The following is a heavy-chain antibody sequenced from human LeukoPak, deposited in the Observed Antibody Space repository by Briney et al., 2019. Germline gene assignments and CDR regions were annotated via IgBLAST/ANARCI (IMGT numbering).Heavy chain of an antibody. D-gene: IGHD6-19*01. Sequence: PGGSLRLSCSASGFTFSSYAMHWVRQAPGKGLQYVSVINDNGGSTYYADSVKGRFTISRDNSKNTLYLQMTSLRVEDTAVYYCVKGRGYSSGWYLLDDWGQGTLATVSS. J-gene: IGHJ4*02. CDR2: INDNGGST. V-gene: IGHV3-64D*06. CDR1: GFTFSSYA. CDR3: VKGRGYSSGWYLLDD.